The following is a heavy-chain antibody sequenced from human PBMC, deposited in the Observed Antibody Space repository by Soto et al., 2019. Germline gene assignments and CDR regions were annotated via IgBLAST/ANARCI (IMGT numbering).Heavy chain of an antibody. CDR3: VRGGGGGLFDP. V-gene: IGHV3-11*06. D-gene: IGHD2-15*01. J-gene: IGHJ5*02. CDR2: ISPGSRYP. CDR1: GFTFGDSY. Sequence: GGSLRPSCAGSGFTFGDSYMSWIRQAPGKGLEWLSYISPGSRYPAYADSVKGRFTISRDNAKRSLYLQMMSLTAEDTAIYYCVRGGGGGLFDPWGQGTMVTVTS.